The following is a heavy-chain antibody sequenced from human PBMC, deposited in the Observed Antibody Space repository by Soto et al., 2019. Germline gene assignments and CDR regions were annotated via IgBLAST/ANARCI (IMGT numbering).Heavy chain of an antibody. CDR3: AREVFCSSSSCHVRYVMDV. CDR1: GFTDSSHY. D-gene: IGHD2-2*01. CDR2: INSGGST. J-gene: IGHJ6*02. V-gene: IGHV3-53*01. Sequence: GGSRRLSCAPSGFTDSSHYMSWVRQAPGKGLEWVSVINSGGSTYYADSVKGRFTISRDHSRNTLYLQMNSLRVEDTAVYYCAREVFCSSSSCHVRYVMDVWGQGTTVTVSS.